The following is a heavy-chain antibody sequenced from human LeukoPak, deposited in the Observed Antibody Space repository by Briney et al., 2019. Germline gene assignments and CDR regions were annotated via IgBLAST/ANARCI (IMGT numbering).Heavy chain of an antibody. CDR2: IYYSGST. CDR3: ARDGPAYTSRWYDYYYGLDV. D-gene: IGHD2-2*01. CDR1: GGSISNYY. Sequence: SETLSLTCTVSGGSISNYYWNWIRQPPGKGLEWIGYIYYSGSTNYNPSLKSRVTISVDTSKNQFSLKLSSVTAADTAVYYCARDGPAYTSRWYDYYYGLDVWGPGTTVTVSS. V-gene: IGHV4-59*01. J-gene: IGHJ6*02.